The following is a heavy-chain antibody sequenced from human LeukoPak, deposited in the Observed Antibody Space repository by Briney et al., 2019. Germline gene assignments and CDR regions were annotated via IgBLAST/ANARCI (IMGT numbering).Heavy chain of an antibody. D-gene: IGHD1-26*01. CDR2: ISGSGGST. CDR3: AKDLGVLRDSGSYFDY. J-gene: IGHJ4*02. V-gene: IGHV3-23*01. CDR1: GFTFSSYA. Sequence: GGSLRLSCAASGFTFSSYAMSWVRQAPGKGLEWVSAISGSGGSTYYADSVKGRFTISRDNSKKTLDLHMNSLRAEDTAVYYCAKDLGVLRDSGSYFDYWGQGTLVTVSS.